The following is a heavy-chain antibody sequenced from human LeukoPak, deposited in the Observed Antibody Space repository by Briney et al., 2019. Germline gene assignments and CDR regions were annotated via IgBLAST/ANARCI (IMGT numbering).Heavy chain of an antibody. D-gene: IGHD6-13*01. CDR1: GFTFSSYA. V-gene: IGHV3-23*01. J-gene: IGHJ4*02. CDR2: ISGSGGST. Sequence: PGGSLRLSCAASGFTFSSYATSWVRQAPGKGLEWVSAISGSGGSTYYAASVKGRFTISRDNTKNTLYLQMNSLRAEDTAVYYCAKGQRYSRGDYWGQGTLVTVSS. CDR3: AKGQRYSRGDY.